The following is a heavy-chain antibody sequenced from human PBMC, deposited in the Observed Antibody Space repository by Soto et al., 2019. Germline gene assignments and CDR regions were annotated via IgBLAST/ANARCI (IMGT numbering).Heavy chain of an antibody. CDR3: TGFAGYSDFDY. D-gene: IGHD5-18*01. CDR1: GFTFSGSA. J-gene: IGHJ4*02. CDR2: IRSKLNSYAT. Sequence: GGSLRLSCAASGFTFSGSAIHWVRQASGKGLEWVGRIRSKLNSYATAYAASVQGRFTISRDDSRNTAYLQMDSLKTEDTALYYCTGFAGYSDFDYWGQGTLVTVSS. V-gene: IGHV3-73*01.